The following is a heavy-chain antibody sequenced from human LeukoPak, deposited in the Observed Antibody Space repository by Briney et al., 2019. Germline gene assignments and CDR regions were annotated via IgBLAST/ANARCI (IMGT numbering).Heavy chain of an antibody. V-gene: IGHV3-23*01. CDR3: AKDPTDFDSSGQTYFDY. J-gene: IGHJ4*02. Sequence: GGSLRLSCAASGFTFSSYAMSWVRQAPGKGLEWVSAISGSGGSTYYADSVRGRFTISRDNSKNTLYLQMNSLRAEDTAVYYCAKDPTDFDSSGQTYFDYWGQGSLVTVSS. CDR1: GFTFSSYA. CDR2: ISGSGGST. D-gene: IGHD3-22*01.